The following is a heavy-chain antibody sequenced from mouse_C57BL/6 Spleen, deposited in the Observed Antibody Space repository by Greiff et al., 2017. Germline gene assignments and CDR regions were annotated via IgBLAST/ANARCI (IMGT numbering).Heavy chain of an antibody. CDR1: GFTIKDYY. Sequence: VQLQQSGAELVKPGASVKLSCTASGFTIKDYYMHWVKQRTEQGLEWIGRIDPEDGETTYAPKFQGKAIITADASSNTAYLQLSSLTSEDTAVYYCARGGTTVVAPWYFDVWGTGTTVTVSS. V-gene: IGHV14-2*01. CDR2: IDPEDGET. CDR3: ARGGTTVVAPWYFDV. D-gene: IGHD1-1*01. J-gene: IGHJ1*03.